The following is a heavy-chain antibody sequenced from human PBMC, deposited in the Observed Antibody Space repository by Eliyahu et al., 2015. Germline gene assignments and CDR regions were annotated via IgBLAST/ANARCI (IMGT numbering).Heavy chain of an antibody. V-gene: IGHV1-69*01. D-gene: IGHD3-10*01. Sequence: KKPGSSVKVSCKASGGTFSSYAISWVRQAPGQGLEWMGGIIPIFGTANYAQKFQGRVTITADESTSTAYMELSSLRSEDTAVYYCARVGVLWFGEKGNHFDYWGQGTLVTVSS. J-gene: IGHJ4*02. CDR2: IIPIFGTA. CDR1: GGTFSSYA. CDR3: ARVGVLWFGEKGNHFDY.